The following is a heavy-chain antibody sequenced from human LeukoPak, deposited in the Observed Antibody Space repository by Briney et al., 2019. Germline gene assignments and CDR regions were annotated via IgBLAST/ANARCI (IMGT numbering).Heavy chain of an antibody. V-gene: IGHV6-1*01. CDR3: ARDSGDGSGSYFDY. D-gene: IGHD3-10*01. CDR1: GDSVSSNSAA. J-gene: IGHJ4*02. CDR2: TYYRSKWYN. Sequence: SQTLSLTCAISGDSVSSNSAAWNWIRQSPSRGLEWLGRTYYRSKWYNDYALSVKSRITINPDTSKNQFSLRLNSVIPDDTAVYYCARDSGDGSGSYFDYWGQGTLVTVS.